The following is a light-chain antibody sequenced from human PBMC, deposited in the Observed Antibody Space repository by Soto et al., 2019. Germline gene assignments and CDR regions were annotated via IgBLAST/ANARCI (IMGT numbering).Light chain of an antibody. Sequence: EIVMTQSPATLSVSPGERATLSCRASQSVSSNLAWYQQKPGQAPRLPIYGASTGATGIPARFSGSGSGTEFTLIISSLQSEDLAVYYCQQYNNWPLTFGPGTKVDIK. CDR1: QSVSSN. CDR3: QQYNNWPLT. J-gene: IGKJ3*01. V-gene: IGKV3-15*01. CDR2: GAS.